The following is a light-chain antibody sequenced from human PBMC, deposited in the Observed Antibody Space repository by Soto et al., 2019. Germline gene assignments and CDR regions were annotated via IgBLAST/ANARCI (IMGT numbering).Light chain of an antibody. CDR2: AAS. CDR3: QQSSRTPLT. V-gene: IGKV1-39*01. CDR1: QSIRNY. J-gene: IGKJ4*01. Sequence: DLQMTQFPSSLSASVGDRVTITCRASQSIRNYLHWYQQKPGKAPKLLIYAASSLKSGVPSKFSGSGSGTDFTLTISSLQPEDFATYHCQQSSRTPLTFGGGTKVAIK.